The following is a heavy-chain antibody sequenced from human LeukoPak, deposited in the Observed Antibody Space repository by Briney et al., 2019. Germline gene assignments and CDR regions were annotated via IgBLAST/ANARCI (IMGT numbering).Heavy chain of an antibody. CDR3: ARDDYDFWSENRAFDI. V-gene: IGHV4-4*02. CDR1: GGSISSSNW. J-gene: IGHJ3*02. CDR2: IYHSGST. Sequence: SGTLSLTCAVSGGSISSSNWWSWVRQPPGKGLEWIGEIYHSGSTNYNPSLKSRVTISVDTSKNQFSLKLSSVTAADTAVYYCARDDYDFWSENRAFDIWGQGTMVTVSS. D-gene: IGHD3-3*01.